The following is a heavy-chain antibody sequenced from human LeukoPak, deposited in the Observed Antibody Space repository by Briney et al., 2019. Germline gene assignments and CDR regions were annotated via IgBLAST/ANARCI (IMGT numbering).Heavy chain of an antibody. CDR3: ARDERVYYDSSGYYYPWYFDL. D-gene: IGHD3-22*01. Sequence: SETLSLTCTVSGGSLSSVMYNWGCISPPPGKGLERIGYTYYTGSTNYNPSLKSRVTISVDTSKNQFSLKLSSVTAADTAVYYCARDERVYYDSSGYYYPWYFDLWGRGTLVTVSS. J-gene: IGHJ2*01. CDR2: TYYTGST. CDR1: GGSLSSVMYN. V-gene: IGHV4-61*01.